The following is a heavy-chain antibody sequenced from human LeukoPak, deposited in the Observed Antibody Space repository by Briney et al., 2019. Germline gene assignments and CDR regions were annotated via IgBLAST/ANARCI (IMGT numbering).Heavy chain of an antibody. CDR1: GFTFSSYW. D-gene: IGHD6-13*01. V-gene: IGHV3-74*01. CDR3: ARDFMYSITCAGC. J-gene: IGHJ4*02. CDR2: IKTDGSST. Sequence: PGGSLRLSCAASGFTFSSYWMHWVRRVPGKGLMWVSRIKTDGSSTSYADSVKGRFTISRDNAKNTLYLQMNSLRVEDTAVYYCARDFMYSITCAGCWGQGTLVTVSS.